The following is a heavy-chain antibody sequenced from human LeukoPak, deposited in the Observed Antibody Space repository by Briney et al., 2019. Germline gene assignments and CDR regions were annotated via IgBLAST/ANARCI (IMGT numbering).Heavy chain of an antibody. J-gene: IGHJ2*01. CDR1: GYSFTDYY. V-gene: IGHV1-2*02. Sequence: GASVKVSCKASGYSFTDYYIHWVRQAPGQGLEWMGWINPFSGGTKYAQKFDGRFSMTRDTSINTAFMELSGLTFDDTAVYYCGSVRGILSYFDLWGRGTLVTVSS. CDR2: INPFSGGT. CDR3: GSVRGILSYFDL. D-gene: IGHD3-16*01.